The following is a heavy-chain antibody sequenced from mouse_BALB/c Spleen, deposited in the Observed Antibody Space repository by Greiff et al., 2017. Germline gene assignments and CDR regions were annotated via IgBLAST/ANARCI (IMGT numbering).Heavy chain of an antibody. Sequence: QVQLQQSGAELVKPGASVKLSCKASGYTFTSYYMYWVKQRPGQGLEWIGEINPSNGGTNFNEKFKSKATLTVDKSSSTADMQLSSLTADDCAVYYCSGGNYEWFAYWGQGTLVTVSA. J-gene: IGHJ3*01. CDR3: SGGNYEWFAY. CDR1: GYTFTSYY. D-gene: IGHD1-1*02. V-gene: IGHV1S81*02. CDR2: INPSNGGT.